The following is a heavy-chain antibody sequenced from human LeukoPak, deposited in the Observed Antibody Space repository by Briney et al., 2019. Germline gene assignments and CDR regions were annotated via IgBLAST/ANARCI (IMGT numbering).Heavy chain of an antibody. CDR3: ARSSSIAAAEYYYGMDV. CDR1: GGTFSSYA. Sequence: ASVKVSCKASGGTFSSYAISWVRQAPGQGLEWMGRIIPILGIANYAQKFQGRVTITADKSTSTAYMELSSLRSEDTAVYYCARSSSIAAAEYYYGMDVWGKGTTVTVSS. D-gene: IGHD6-13*01. CDR2: IIPILGIA. V-gene: IGHV1-69*04. J-gene: IGHJ6*04.